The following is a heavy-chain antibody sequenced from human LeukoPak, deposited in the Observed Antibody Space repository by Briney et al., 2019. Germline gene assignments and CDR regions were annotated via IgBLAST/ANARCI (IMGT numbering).Heavy chain of an antibody. CDR1: GGSISSSNW. Sequence: SETLSLTCAVSGGSISSSNWWSWVRQPPGKGLEWIGEIYHSGSTNYNPSLRSRVTISVDKSKNQFSLKLSSVTAADTAVYYCARALVPLTYYYDSSGRNWFDPWGQGTLVTVSS. CDR2: IYHSGST. V-gene: IGHV4-4*02. J-gene: IGHJ5*02. D-gene: IGHD3-22*01. CDR3: ARALVPLTYYYDSSGRNWFDP.